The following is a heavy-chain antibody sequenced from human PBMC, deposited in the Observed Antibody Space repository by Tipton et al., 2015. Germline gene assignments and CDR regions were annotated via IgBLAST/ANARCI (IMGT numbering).Heavy chain of an antibody. J-gene: IGHJ4*02. CDR2: IHSGGSK. V-gene: IGHV3-53*01. Sequence: SLRLSCAASGFTVSSNYMSWVHQAPGKGLEWVSVIHSGGSKYYADSVRGRFTISRDNSKNTLYLQMNSLRAEDTAVYYCARASAFDYWGQGTLVTVSS. CDR3: ARASAFDY. CDR1: GFTVSSNY.